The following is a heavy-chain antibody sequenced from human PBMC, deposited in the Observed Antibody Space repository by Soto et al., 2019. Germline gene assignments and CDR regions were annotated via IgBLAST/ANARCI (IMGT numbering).Heavy chain of an antibody. V-gene: IGHV1-58*01. CDR3: AEAPGLYSSRFNWFDP. CDR2: IVVGSGNT. D-gene: IGHD6-13*01. J-gene: IGHJ5*02. CDR1: GFTFTSSA. Sequence: SVKVSCKASGFTFTSSAVQWVRQARGQRLEWIGWIVVGSGNTNYAQKFQERVTITRDMSTSTAYMELSSLRSEDTAVYYCAEAPGLYSSRFNWFDPWGQGTLVTVSS.